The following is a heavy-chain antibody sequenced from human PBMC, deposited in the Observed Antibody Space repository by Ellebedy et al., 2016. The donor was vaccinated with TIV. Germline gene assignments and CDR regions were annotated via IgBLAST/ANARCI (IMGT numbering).Heavy chain of an antibody. V-gene: IGHV5-51*01. CDR2: IYPHDSDT. Sequence: PGGSLRLSCKGSGYSFTTYWIAWARQMPGKGLEWMGIIYPHDSDTRYSPSFQGQVTISVDKSIGTAYLQWSSLKASDTAIYYCARQGASSSVSRGYYSYRSYRTYDYYGMDVWGQGTTVTVSS. D-gene: IGHD3-22*01. J-gene: IGHJ6*02. CDR1: GYSFTTYW. CDR3: ARQGASSSVSRGYYSYRSYRTYDYYGMDV.